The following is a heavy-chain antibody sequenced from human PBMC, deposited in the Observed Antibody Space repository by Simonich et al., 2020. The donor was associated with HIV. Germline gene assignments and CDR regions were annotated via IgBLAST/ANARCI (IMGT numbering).Heavy chain of an antibody. CDR3: AKSNGNWFDP. CDR1: GYSFTSYW. Sequence: EVQLVQSGAEVKKPGESLQISCKGSGYSFTSYWIVWVRQMPGKGLEWMGILYPGDSDTTHSPASQGQVTISADTYISTAYLQWSSLKASDTAMYYCAKSNGNWFDPWGRGTLVTVSS. CDR2: LYPGDSDT. D-gene: IGHD7-27*01. V-gene: IGHV5-51*01. J-gene: IGHJ5*02.